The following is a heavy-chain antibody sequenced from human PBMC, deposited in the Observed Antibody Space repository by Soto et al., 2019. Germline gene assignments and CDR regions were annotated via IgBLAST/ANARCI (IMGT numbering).Heavy chain of an antibody. CDR3: ARTMVGARAGYFDY. CDR2: IYYSGST. CDR1: GGSVSSGSYY. V-gene: IGHV4-61*01. J-gene: IGHJ4*02. D-gene: IGHD1-26*01. Sequence: SSETLSLTCTVSGGSVSSGSYYWSWIRQPPGKGLEWIGYIYYSGSTNYNPSLKGRVTISVDTSKNQFSLKLSSVTAADTAVYYCARTMVGARAGYFDYWGRGTLVTVSS.